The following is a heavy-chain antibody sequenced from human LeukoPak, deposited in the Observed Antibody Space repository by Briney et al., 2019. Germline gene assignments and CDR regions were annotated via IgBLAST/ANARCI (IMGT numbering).Heavy chain of an antibody. CDR3: ARNVGSGFDI. CDR1: GYTFPSYF. D-gene: IGHD1-26*01. Sequence: ASVKVSCKASGYTFPSYFMHWVRQAPGQGLEWMGMINPSGGTTSYAQKFQGRVTMTRDTSTSTVYMELSSLRSEDTDVYYCARNVGSGFDIWGQGTMVTVSS. J-gene: IGHJ3*02. CDR2: INPSGGTT. V-gene: IGHV1-46*01.